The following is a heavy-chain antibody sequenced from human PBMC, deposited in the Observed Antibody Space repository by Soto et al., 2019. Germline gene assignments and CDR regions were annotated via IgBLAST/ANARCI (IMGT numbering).Heavy chain of an antibody. V-gene: IGHV3-13*01. CDR2: MGGAGAR. CDR1: GFTYNSYD. D-gene: IGHD3-10*01. J-gene: IGHJ6*02. CDR3: TRATFGVGMDL. Sequence: EVQLVESGGGLVQPGGSLRLSCAAFGFTYNSYDMIWVRQVTGKDLEWIASMGGAGAREYSGSVKGRFIISRDNAKNSLYLQMDSLRVADTGVYYCTRATFGVGMDLWGHGTPVTVSS.